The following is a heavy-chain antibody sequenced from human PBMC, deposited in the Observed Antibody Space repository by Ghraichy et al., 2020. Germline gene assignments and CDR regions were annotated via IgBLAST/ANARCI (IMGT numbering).Heavy chain of an antibody. CDR3: VPNAFDI. V-gene: IGHV3-74*03. J-gene: IGHJ3*02. Sequence: GGSLRLSCAASGFTFSNYWMHWVRQGPGKGLVWVARINGDGRTTAYADSVEGRFTISIDNAKNTLYLQMNSLRAEDTAIYYCVPNAFDIWGQGTVVTVST. CDR2: INGDGRTT. CDR1: GFTFSNYW.